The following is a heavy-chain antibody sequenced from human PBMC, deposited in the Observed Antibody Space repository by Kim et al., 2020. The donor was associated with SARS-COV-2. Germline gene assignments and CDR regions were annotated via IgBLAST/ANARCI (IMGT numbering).Heavy chain of an antibody. CDR2: IYPGDSDT. Sequence: GESLKISCKGSGYSFTSYWIGWVRQMPGKGLEWMGIIYPGDSDTRYSPSFQGQVTISADKSISTAYLQWSSLKASDTAMYYCASSYGSGSYSPFDYYYGMDVWGQGTTVTVSS. J-gene: IGHJ6*02. CDR3: ASSYGSGSYSPFDYYYGMDV. CDR1: GYSFTSYW. V-gene: IGHV5-51*01. D-gene: IGHD3-10*01.